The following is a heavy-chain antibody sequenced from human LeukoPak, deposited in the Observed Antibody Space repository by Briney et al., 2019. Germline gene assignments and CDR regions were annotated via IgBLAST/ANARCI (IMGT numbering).Heavy chain of an antibody. Sequence: GGSLRLSCAASGFTFSSYGMHWVRQAPGKGLEWVAFIRFDGTSEFYADSVKARFTISRDNSQNTVSLQLNNLRIEDTALYYCAKTSLSDPSGNYYYMDVWGKGTTVTVSS. D-gene: IGHD3-3*01. V-gene: IGHV3-30*02. CDR3: AKTSLSDPSGNYYYMDV. CDR2: IRFDGTSE. J-gene: IGHJ6*03. CDR1: GFTFSSYG.